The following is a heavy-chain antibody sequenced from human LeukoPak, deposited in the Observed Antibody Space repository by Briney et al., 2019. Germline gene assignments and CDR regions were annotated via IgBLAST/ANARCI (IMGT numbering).Heavy chain of an antibody. CDR1: GFTVSSNY. V-gene: IGHV3-66*01. D-gene: IGHD3-3*01. CDR2: LYSGGNT. Sequence: GGSLRLSCVVSGFTVSSNYMSWVRRAPGKGLEWVSVLYSGGNTNYADSVKGRFTISRDNSKNTVYLQMNSLRSEDTAVYYCARVRFLEWLSFDYWGRGTLVSVSS. J-gene: IGHJ4*02. CDR3: ARVRFLEWLSFDY.